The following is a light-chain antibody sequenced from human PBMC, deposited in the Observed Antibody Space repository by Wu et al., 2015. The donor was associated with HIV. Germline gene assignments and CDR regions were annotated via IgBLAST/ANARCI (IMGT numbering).Light chain of an antibody. CDR2: GAW. Sequence: DIQMTQSPSSLSASVGDRVTIRCQASHDISNNLNWYQQKSGKAPKLLIYGAWNLETGVPSKFSGSASGRDFTLTISSLQPEDIATYYCQHCDHLPCIFGLGDQAWRS. CDR3: QHCDHLPCI. V-gene: IGKV1-33*01. CDR1: HDISNN. J-gene: IGKJ2*02.